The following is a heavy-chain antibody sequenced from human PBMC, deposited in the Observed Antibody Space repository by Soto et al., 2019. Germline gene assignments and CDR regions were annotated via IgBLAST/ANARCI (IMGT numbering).Heavy chain of an antibody. CDR3: AREDVDYSNYLFDY. CDR1: GYSISSGYY. D-gene: IGHD4-4*01. J-gene: IGHJ4*02. CDR2: IYHSGST. Sequence: SETLSLTCTVSGYSISSGYYWGWIRQPPGKGLEWIGSIYHSGSTYYNPSLKSRVTISVDTSKNQFSLKLSSVTAADTAVYYCAREDVDYSNYLFDYWGQGTLVTVSS. V-gene: IGHV4-38-2*02.